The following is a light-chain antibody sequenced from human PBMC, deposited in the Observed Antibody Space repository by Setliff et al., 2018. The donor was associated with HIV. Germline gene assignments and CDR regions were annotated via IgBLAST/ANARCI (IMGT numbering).Light chain of an antibody. CDR1: SANIANNY. Sequence: QSVLTQPPSVPAAPGQKVTISCSGSSANIANNYVSWYQQLPGTAPKLLIYDNDKRPSGIPDRFSGSKSGTAANLGISGLQTGDEADYYCAVWDTRLSGIIFGGGTKGTVL. CDR3: AVWDTRLSGII. CDR2: DND. V-gene: IGLV1-51*01. J-gene: IGLJ2*01.